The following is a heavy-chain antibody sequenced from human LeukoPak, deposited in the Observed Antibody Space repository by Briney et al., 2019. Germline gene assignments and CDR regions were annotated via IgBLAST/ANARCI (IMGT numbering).Heavy chain of an antibody. V-gene: IGHV4-31*03. CDR2: ISYSGST. CDR3: AVGPPHYFDS. CDR1: GGSVNSGGYY. J-gene: IGHJ4*02. Sequence: SQTLSLTCTVSGGSVNSGGYYWSWIRQHPGKGLEWIGYISYSGSTYYNPSLKSRLTISLYTSKNQFSLRLSSVNAADAAVYFCAVGPPHYFDSWGQGTLVTVSS.